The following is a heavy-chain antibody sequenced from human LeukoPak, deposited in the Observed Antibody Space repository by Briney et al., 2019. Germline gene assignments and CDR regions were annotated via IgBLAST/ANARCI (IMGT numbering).Heavy chain of an antibody. Sequence: GGSLRLSCAASGFTFSSYAMSWVRQAPGKGLKWVSTINDNGDGTYYADSVKGRFTISRDNSYNTVSLQMNSLRAEDTAVYYCATLERGYYDSSGYYYGDWGQGTLVTVSS. V-gene: IGHV3-23*01. J-gene: IGHJ4*02. CDR1: GFTFSSYA. D-gene: IGHD3-22*01. CDR2: INDNGDGT. CDR3: ATLERGYYDSSGYYYGD.